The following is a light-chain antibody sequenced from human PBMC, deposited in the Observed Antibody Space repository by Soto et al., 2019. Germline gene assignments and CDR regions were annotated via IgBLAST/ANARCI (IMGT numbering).Light chain of an antibody. J-gene: IGKJ5*01. Sequence: DIVLTQSPDSLAVSLGERATINCKSSQSVLYSSNNKNYLAWYQQKPGQPPNLLIYWASTRESGVPDRFSGSGSGTDFTLTISSLQAEDVAVYYCQQYYSTPITFGQGTRQEIK. V-gene: IGKV4-1*01. CDR2: WAS. CDR1: QSVLYSSNNKNY. CDR3: QQYYSTPIT.